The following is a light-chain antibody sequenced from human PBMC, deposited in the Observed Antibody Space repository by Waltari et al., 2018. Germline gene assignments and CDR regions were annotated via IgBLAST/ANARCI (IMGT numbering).Light chain of an antibody. CDR2: GAS. J-gene: IGKJ1*01. Sequence: EIVLTQSPGTLSLSPGEGATLSCRTSQSVSSNYLAWYQQKPGQAPRLLLYGASNRATGSPDRFSGRGSGTDFTLTISRLEPEDFAVYCCQQYGYSPRTFGQGTRVEIK. V-gene: IGKV3-20*01. CDR3: QQYGYSPRT. CDR1: QSVSSNY.